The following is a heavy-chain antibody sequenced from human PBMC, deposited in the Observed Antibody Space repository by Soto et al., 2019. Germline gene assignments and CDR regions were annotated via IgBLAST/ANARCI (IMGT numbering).Heavy chain of an antibody. D-gene: IGHD3-22*01. CDR2: IWHDGSNK. V-gene: IGHV3-33*01. Sequence: GGSLRLSCAASGFTFRSYGMNWVRQAPGKGLEWVAVIWHDGSNKYYADSVKGRFTISRENSKDTLHLQMNSLRAEDTAVYFCARVAYYESSGYSYYYGLDVWGQGTRVTVSS. J-gene: IGHJ6*02. CDR1: GFTFRSYG. CDR3: ARVAYYESSGYSYYYGLDV.